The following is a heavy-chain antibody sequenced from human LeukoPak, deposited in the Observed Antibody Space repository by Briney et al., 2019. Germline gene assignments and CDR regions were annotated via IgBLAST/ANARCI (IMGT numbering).Heavy chain of an antibody. D-gene: IGHD4-17*01. CDR3: ARLGRKATVSHPCDY. CDR1: GYSFTSYW. J-gene: IGHJ4*02. CDR2: IYPGDSDT. Sequence: GESLKISCKGSGYSFTSYWIGWVRQMPGKGLEWMGIIYPGDSDTRYSPSFQGQVTISADKSISTAYLQWSSLKASDTAMYYCARLGRKATVSHPCDYWGQGTLVTVSS. V-gene: IGHV5-51*01.